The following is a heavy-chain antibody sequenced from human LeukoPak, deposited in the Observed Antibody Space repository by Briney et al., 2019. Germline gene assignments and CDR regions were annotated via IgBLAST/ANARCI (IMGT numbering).Heavy chain of an antibody. CDR2: ISYDGSNK. Sequence: GGSLRLSCAASGFTFSSYGMYWVRQAPGKGLEWVAVISYDGSNKYYADSVKGRFTISRDNSKNTLYLQMNSLRAEDTAVYYCAGHSVVAAIWSWGQGTLVTVSS. V-gene: IGHV3-30*03. CDR3: AGHSVVAAIWS. D-gene: IGHD2-15*01. CDR1: GFTFSSYG. J-gene: IGHJ5*02.